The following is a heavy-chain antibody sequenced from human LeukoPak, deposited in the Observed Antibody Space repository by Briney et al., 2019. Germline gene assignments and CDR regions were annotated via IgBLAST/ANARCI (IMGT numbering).Heavy chain of an antibody. CDR1: GFTFSSYA. V-gene: IGHV3-23*01. J-gene: IGHJ6*02. CDR3: AKDLGVSRHYYYYGMDV. CDR2: ISGSGGST. D-gene: IGHD3-16*01. Sequence: PGRSLRLSCAASGFTFSSYAMSWVRQAPGKGLEWVSAISGSGGSTYYADSVKGRFTISRDNSKNTLYLQMNSLRAEDTAVYYCAKDLGVSRHYYYYGMDVWGQGTTVTVSS.